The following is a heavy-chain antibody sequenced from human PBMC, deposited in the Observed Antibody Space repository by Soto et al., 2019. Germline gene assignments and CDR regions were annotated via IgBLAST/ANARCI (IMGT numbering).Heavy chain of an antibody. D-gene: IGHD5-18*01. CDR1: GYTFTGYY. J-gene: IGHJ3*02. Sequence: ASVEVSCKASGYTFTGYYMHWVRQAPGQGFEWMGWINPNSGGTNYAQKFQGWVTMTRDTSISTAYMELSRLRSDDTAVYYCARATILYSYGSDDAFDIWGQGTMVTVS. CDR3: ARATILYSYGSDDAFDI. V-gene: IGHV1-2*04. CDR2: INPNSGGT.